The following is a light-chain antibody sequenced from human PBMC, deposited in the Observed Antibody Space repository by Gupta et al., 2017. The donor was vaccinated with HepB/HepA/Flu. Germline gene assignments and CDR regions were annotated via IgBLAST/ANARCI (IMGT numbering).Light chain of an antibody. V-gene: IGLV2-11*01. CDR2: DVT. Sequence: QSALTQPHSVSGSPGQSVAISCAGTSRDVGSYNSVSWYRQHPGKAPQLITYDVTRRPSGVPDRFSGSKSGNTASLNISGLQAEDEAHYYCCSYAGSYTWVFGGGTKVTVL. CDR3: CSYAGSYTWV. CDR1: SRDVGSYNS. J-gene: IGLJ3*02.